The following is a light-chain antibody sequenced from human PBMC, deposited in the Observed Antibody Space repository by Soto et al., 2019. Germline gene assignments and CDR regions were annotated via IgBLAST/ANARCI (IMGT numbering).Light chain of an antibody. CDR1: QSVSSKY. V-gene: IGKV3-20*01. CDR3: QQHDILPIT. J-gene: IGKJ5*01. Sequence: DIVLTQSPGTLSLSPGERATLSCRASQSVSSKYLAWYQQKPGQPPRVLIYGTSIRATGIPERFSGGGSGTDFTLTISRLEPEDFALYYCQQHDILPITFGQGTRLDIK. CDR2: GTS.